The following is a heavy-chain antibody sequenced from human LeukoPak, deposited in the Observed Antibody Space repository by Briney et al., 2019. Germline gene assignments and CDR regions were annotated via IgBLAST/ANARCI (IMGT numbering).Heavy chain of an antibody. J-gene: IGHJ5*02. V-gene: IGHV1-8*01. Sequence: VASVKVSCKTSGYRFNIYEINWVRQATGQGLEWMGWVNPNSGDTDYAQKVEGRLSMTRNTSVNTAYRELSGQRLEDTAVYYCQRGPRFDPWGWGTQVTVSS. CDR1: GYRFNIYE. CDR2: VNPNSGDT. CDR3: QRGPRFDP.